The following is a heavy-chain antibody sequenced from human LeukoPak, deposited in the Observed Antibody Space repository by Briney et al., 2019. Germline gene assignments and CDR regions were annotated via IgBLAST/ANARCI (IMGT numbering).Heavy chain of an antibody. Sequence: GGSLRLSCAASGFTFSSYWMRWVRQAPGKGLEWVANIKQDGSEKYYVDSVKGRFTISRDNAKNSLYLQMNSLRAEDTAVYYCARRCSSTSCYNGGSNWFDPWGQGTLVTVSS. J-gene: IGHJ5*02. V-gene: IGHV3-7*01. CDR3: ARRCSSTSCYNGGSNWFDP. CDR1: GFTFSSYW. CDR2: IKQDGSEK. D-gene: IGHD2-2*02.